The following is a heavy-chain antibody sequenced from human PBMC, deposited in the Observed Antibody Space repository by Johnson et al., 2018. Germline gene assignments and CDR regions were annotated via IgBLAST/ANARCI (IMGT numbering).Heavy chain of an antibody. V-gene: IGHV3-23*04. CDR2: ISSRGDST. CDR3: AKRCIGDFCNTFDI. J-gene: IGHJ3*02. CDR1: GFTFSSYS. Sequence: VQLVQSGGGVVKPGGSLRLSCAASGFTFSSYSMNWVRQAPGKGLEWVSEISSRGDSTYYADSVKGRFTISRDNSKNTLYLQMNSLRAEDTALYYCAKRCIGDFCNTFDIWGQGTMVTVSS. D-gene: IGHD3-10*01.